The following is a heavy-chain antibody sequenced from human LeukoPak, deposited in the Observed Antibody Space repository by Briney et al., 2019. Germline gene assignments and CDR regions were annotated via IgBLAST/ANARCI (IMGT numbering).Heavy chain of an antibody. CDR2: ISRNSRYI. CDR1: GFTFSTYS. Sequence: GGSLRLSCAASGFTFSTYSMNWVRQAPGKGLEWVSSISRNSRYIYYADSMRGRFTISRDNAKNSLYLQMNSLKPEDTAVYYCARVAEAAAFDSRGQGTLVTVSS. D-gene: IGHD6-13*01. CDR3: ARVAEAAAFDS. V-gene: IGHV3-21*06. J-gene: IGHJ4*02.